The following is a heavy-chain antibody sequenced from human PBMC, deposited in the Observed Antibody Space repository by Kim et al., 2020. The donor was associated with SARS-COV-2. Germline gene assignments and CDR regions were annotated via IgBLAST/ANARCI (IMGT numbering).Heavy chain of an antibody. CDR3: ARHYYDSSGYYYFDY. V-gene: IGHV4-4*02. J-gene: IGHJ4*02. Sequence: PSLKSRVTKSVDKSKNQFSLKLSSVTAADTAVYYCARHYYDSSGYYYFDYWGQGTLVTVSS. D-gene: IGHD3-22*01.